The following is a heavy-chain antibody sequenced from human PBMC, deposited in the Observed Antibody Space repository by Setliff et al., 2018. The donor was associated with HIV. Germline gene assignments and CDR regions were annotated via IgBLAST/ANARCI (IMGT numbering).Heavy chain of an antibody. Sequence: SETLSLTCTVSGDSISSGSYYWSWIRQPAGKGLEWIGRIYTSGSTNYNPSLKSRVTMSVDTSKNQFSLKLSSVTAADTAVYYCARDGFWSGYIDYWGQGTLVTVSS. J-gene: IGHJ4*02. CDR2: IYTSGST. CDR1: GDSISSGSYY. CDR3: ARDGFWSGYIDY. V-gene: IGHV4-61*02. D-gene: IGHD3-3*01.